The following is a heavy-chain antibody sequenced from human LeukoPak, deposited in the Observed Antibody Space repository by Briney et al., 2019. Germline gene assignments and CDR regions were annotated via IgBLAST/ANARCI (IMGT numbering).Heavy chain of an antibody. CDR1: GGSISSYY. V-gene: IGHV4-4*07. Sequence: SETLSLTCTVSGGSISSYYWSWIRQPAGKGLEWIGRIYHSGSTYYNPSLKGRVTISVDTSKNQFSLKLSSVTAADTAVYYCARALGGSDAFDIWGQGTMVTVSS. CDR3: ARALGGSDAFDI. D-gene: IGHD3-16*01. J-gene: IGHJ3*02. CDR2: IYHSGST.